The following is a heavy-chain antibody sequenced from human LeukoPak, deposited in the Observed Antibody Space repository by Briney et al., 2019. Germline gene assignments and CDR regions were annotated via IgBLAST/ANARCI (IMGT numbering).Heavy chain of an antibody. CDR1: GGSLSSYY. J-gene: IGHJ4*02. CDR3: ARDRSGLLY. V-gene: IGHV4-59*01. Sequence: SETLSLTCTVSGGSLSSYYWSWIRQPPGKGLEWIAYISYSGSTNYNPSLKSRVTISLDTSKNQFSLKLSSVTAADTAVYYCARDRSGLLYWGQGTLVTVSS. CDR2: ISYSGST. D-gene: IGHD2-15*01.